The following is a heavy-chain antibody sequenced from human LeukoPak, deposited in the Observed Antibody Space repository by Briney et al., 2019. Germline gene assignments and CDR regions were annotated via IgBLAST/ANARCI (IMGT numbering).Heavy chain of an antibody. D-gene: IGHD3-9*01. CDR3: ARDYDILTGYYTFSWFDP. J-gene: IGHJ5*02. CDR2: INPNSGGT. CDR1: GYTFTGYY. V-gene: IGHV1-2*06. Sequence: GASVKVSCRASGYTFTGYYMHWVRQAPGQGLEWMGRINPNSGGTNYAQKFQGRVTVTRDTSISTAYMELSRLRSDDTAVYYCARDYDILTGYYTFSWFDPWGQGTLVTVSS.